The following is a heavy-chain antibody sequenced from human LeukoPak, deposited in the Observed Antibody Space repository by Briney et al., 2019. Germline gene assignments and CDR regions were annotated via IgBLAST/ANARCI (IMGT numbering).Heavy chain of an antibody. Sequence: GGSLRLSCAASGFTFSSYSMNWVRQAPGKGLEWVSYIGRSGSPIYYADSVKGRFTISRDNAKNSLYLQMNSLRAEDTAVYYCARDAPGTVTNDYWGQGTLVTVSS. CDR2: IGRSGSPI. V-gene: IGHV3-48*04. D-gene: IGHD4-17*01. CDR3: ARDAPGTVTNDY. J-gene: IGHJ4*02. CDR1: GFTFSSYS.